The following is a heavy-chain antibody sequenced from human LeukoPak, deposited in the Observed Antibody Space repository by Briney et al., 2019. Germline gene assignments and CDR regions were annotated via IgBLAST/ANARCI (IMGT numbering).Heavy chain of an antibody. CDR3: ARSGDYYDSSGYSDAFDI. Sequence: PSETLSLTCAVYGGSFSGYYWSWIRQPPGKGLEWIGYIYYSGSTNYNPSLKSRVTISVDTSKNQFSLKLSSVTAADTAVYYCARSGDYYDSSGYSDAFDIWGQGTMVTVSS. D-gene: IGHD3-22*01. J-gene: IGHJ3*02. V-gene: IGHV4-59*01. CDR1: GGSFSGYY. CDR2: IYYSGST.